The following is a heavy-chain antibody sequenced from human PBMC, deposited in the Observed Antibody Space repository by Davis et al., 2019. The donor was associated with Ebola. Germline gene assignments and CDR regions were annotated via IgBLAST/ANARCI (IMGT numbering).Heavy chain of an antibody. CDR2: INAGNGNT. J-gene: IGHJ6*02. D-gene: IGHD1-26*01. CDR1: GYTFTSYA. Sequence: ASVKVSCKASGYTFTSYAMHWVRQAPGQRLEWMGWINAGNGNTKYSQKFQGRVTITRDTSASTAYMELSSLRSDDTAVYYCARDTGWSIVGAQAGYYYYYGMDVWGQGTTVTVSS. CDR3: ARDTGWSIVGAQAGYYYYYGMDV. V-gene: IGHV1-3*01.